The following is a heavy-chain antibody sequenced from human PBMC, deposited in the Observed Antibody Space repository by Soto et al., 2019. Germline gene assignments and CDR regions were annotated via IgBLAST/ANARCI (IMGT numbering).Heavy chain of an antibody. CDR1: RITFSTYA. V-gene: IGHV3-23*01. CDR2: IRGSGGSS. J-gene: IGHJ3*01. Sequence: GGSLRLSCAASRITFSTYAMTWVRQAPGKGLEWVSSIRGSGGSSYYADSVKGRFTIPRDNSKNTLYLQMNDLRAEDTAVYYCAKDPNGDYVGAFDFWGQGTMVTVSS. CDR3: AKDPNGDYVGAFDF. D-gene: IGHD4-17*01.